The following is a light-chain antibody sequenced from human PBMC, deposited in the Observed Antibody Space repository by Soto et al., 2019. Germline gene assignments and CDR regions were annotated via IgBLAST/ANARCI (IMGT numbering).Light chain of an antibody. CDR1: KIGRKS. Sequence: SYGLTQPPSVSMAPGQTARIACGGNKIGRKSVHWYQQKPGQAPLLVVYDDSARPSGIPERFSGSNSGNTATLTISRVEAGDEADYYCQVWDTSSDHYVFGTGTKVTVL. V-gene: IGLV3-21*02. J-gene: IGLJ1*01. CDR2: DDS. CDR3: QVWDTSSDHYV.